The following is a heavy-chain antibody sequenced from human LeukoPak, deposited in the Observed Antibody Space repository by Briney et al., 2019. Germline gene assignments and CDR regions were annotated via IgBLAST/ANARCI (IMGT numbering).Heavy chain of an antibody. D-gene: IGHD4-17*01. CDR3: ARGIYDYGDTYYFDY. Sequence: QTXSLTCTVSGGSISSGGYYWSWIRQHPGKGLEWIGYIYYSGSTYYNPSLKSRVTISVDTSKNQFSLKLSSVTAADTAVYYCARGIYDYGDTYYFDYWGQGTLVTVSS. J-gene: IGHJ4*02. V-gene: IGHV4-31*03. CDR2: IYYSGST. CDR1: GGSISSGGYY.